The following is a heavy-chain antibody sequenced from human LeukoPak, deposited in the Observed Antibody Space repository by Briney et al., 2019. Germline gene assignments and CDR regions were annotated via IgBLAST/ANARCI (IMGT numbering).Heavy chain of an antibody. CDR1: GFTFSGYR. CDR3: ARGSSWSFDY. CDR2: IKPDGSEQ. V-gene: IGHV3-7*01. D-gene: IGHD2-15*01. J-gene: IGHJ4*02. Sequence: PGGSLRLSCAASGFTFSGYRMTWVRQAPGKGREWVVSIKPDGSEQYYVDSVKGRFTISRDNAMNSLYLQMNSLRAEDTAVYYCARGSSWSFDYWGQGTLVTVSS.